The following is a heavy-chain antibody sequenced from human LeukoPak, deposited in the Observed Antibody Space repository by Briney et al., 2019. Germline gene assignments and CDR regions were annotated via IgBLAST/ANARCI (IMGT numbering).Heavy chain of an antibody. D-gene: IGHD3-22*01. CDR1: GGSFSGYY. Sequence: PSETLSLTCAVYGGSFSGYYWSWIRQPPGKGLEWIGEINHSGSTNYNPSLKSRVTISVDTSKNQFSLKLSSVTAADTAVYYCASDYDSSNWGQGTLVTVSS. CDR3: ASDYDSSN. V-gene: IGHV4-34*01. J-gene: IGHJ4*02. CDR2: INHSGST.